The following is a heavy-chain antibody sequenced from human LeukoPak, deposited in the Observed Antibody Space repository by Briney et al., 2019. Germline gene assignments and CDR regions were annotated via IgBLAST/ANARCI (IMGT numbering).Heavy chain of an antibody. Sequence: ASVKVSCKASGYTFTGYYMHWARQAPGQGLEWMGWINPNSGGTNYAQKFQGRVTMTRDTSISTAYMGLSRLRSDDTAVYYCARGAHYHDSSEGYDYWGQGTLVTVSS. D-gene: IGHD3-22*01. CDR1: GYTFTGYY. V-gene: IGHV1-2*02. CDR2: INPNSGGT. J-gene: IGHJ4*02. CDR3: ARGAHYHDSSEGYDY.